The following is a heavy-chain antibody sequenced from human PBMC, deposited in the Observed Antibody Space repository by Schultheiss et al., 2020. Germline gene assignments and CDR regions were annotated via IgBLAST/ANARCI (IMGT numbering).Heavy chain of an antibody. D-gene: IGHD1-7*01. CDR2: MSYDASDE. Sequence: GGSLRLSCEASGFTFSSYGMHWVRQAPGKGLEWVAVMSYDASDEYYADSVKGRFTISRENSKNTLYLQMNSLRAEDTAVYYCASPGTGTTAVFDYWGQGTLVTVS. V-gene: IGHV3-30*03. J-gene: IGHJ4*02. CDR1: GFTFSSYG. CDR3: ASPGTGTTAVFDY.